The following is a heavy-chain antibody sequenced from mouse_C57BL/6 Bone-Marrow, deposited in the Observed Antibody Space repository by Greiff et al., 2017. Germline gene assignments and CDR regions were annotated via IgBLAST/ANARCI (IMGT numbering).Heavy chain of an antibody. CDR2: IYPGSGST. V-gene: IGHV1-55*01. J-gene: IGHJ1*03. D-gene: IGHD1-1*01. Sequence: VQLQQPGAELVKPGASVKMSCKASGYTFTSYWITWVKQRPGQGLEWIGDIYPGSGSTNYNEKFKSKATLTVDTSSSTAYMQLSSLTSDDSAVYYCARKSSYVDWYFDVWGTGTTVTVSS. CDR1: GYTFTSYW. CDR3: ARKSSYVDWYFDV.